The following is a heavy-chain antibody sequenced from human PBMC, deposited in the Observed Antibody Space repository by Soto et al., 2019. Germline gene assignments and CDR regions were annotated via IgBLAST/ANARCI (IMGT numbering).Heavy chain of an antibody. D-gene: IGHD3-9*01. V-gene: IGHV4-31*03. CDR3: ARGPSYYDISDCRFDP. CDR1: GGSISSGGYY. Sequence: QVQLQESGPGLVKPSQTLSLTCTVSGGSISSGGYYWSWIPQHPGKGLEWIGYIYYSGSTYYNPSLKSRVTISVDTSKTQFSLKLSSVTAADTAVYYCARGPSYYDISDCRFDPWGQGTLVTVSS. CDR2: IYYSGST. J-gene: IGHJ5*02.